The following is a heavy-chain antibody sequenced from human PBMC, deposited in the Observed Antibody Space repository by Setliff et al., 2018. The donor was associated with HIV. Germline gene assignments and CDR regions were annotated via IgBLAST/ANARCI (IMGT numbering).Heavy chain of an antibody. Sequence: PSETLSLTCTVSGGSMSTYYWSWVRKPPGKGLEWTGYIYTSGSTNYNPSLRSRVTISVDTSKNQFSLNLSSVTAADTAVYYCARSRPRSMDFYMDVWGKGTTVTVSS. CDR1: GGSMSTYY. V-gene: IGHV4-59*01. CDR3: ARSRPRSMDFYMDV. CDR2: IYTSGST. D-gene: IGHD2-8*01. J-gene: IGHJ6*03.